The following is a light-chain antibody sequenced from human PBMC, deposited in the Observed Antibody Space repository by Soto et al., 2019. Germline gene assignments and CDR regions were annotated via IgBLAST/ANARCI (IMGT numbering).Light chain of an antibody. J-gene: IGLJ2*01. CDR3: TSYTSTNTHVV. CDR2: EVS. V-gene: IGLV2-14*01. CDR1: SSDVGAYNY. Sequence: QSALTQPASVSGSPGQSITISCTGTSSDVGAYNYVSWYQQHPGKAPRLMIYEVSNRPSGVSNRFSGSKSGNTASLTISGLQAEDEADYYCTSYTSTNTHVVFGGGTQLTVL.